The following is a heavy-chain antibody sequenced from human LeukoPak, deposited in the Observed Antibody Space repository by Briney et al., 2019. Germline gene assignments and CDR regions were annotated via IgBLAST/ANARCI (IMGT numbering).Heavy chain of an antibody. Sequence: SETLSLTCTVSGGSISSSSYYWGWIRQPPGKGLEWIGSIYTSGSTNYNPSLKSRVTMSVDTSKNQFSLKLSSVTAADTAVYYCARYMVRGVINWFDPWGQGTLVTVSS. CDR2: IYTSGST. D-gene: IGHD3-10*01. J-gene: IGHJ5*02. V-gene: IGHV4-39*07. CDR3: ARYMVRGVINWFDP. CDR1: GGSISSSSYY.